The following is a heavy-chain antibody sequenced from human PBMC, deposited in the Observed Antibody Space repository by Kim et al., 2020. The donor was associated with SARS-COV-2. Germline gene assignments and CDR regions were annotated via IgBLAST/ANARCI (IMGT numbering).Heavy chain of an antibody. J-gene: IGHJ5*02. CDR1: GGSFSGYY. CDR3: ARRALTIEYSSSYWFDP. V-gene: IGHV4-34*01. D-gene: IGHD6-6*01. Sequence: SETLSLTCAVYGGSFSGYYWSWIRQPPGKGLEWIGEINHSGSTNYNPSLKSRVTISVDTSKNQFSLKLSSVTAADTAVYYCARRALTIEYSSSYWFDPWG. CDR2: INHSGST.